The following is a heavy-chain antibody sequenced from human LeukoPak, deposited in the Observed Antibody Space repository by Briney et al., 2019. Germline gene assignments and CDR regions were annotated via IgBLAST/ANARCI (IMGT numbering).Heavy chain of an antibody. J-gene: IGHJ4*02. Sequence: GGSLRLSCAASGFPFSNYAMHWVRQAPGKGLEWVAVITYDGTTTHHADSVKGRFTISRDISKNMLYLQMSSLRPEDTALYYCARLGGFCSGTSCYLLYGLDVWGQGTLVTVSS. CDR2: ITYDGTTT. V-gene: IGHV3-30*04. CDR3: ARLGGFCSGTSCYLLYGLDV. D-gene: IGHD2-2*01. CDR1: GFPFSNYA.